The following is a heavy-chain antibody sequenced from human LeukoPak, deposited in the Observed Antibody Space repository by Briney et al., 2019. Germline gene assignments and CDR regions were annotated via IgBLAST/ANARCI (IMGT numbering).Heavy chain of an antibody. J-gene: IGHJ4*02. Sequence: ASETLSLTCTVSGGSISSGGYYWSWIRQPPGKGLEWIGEINHSGSTNYNPSLKSRVTISVDTSKNQFSLKLSSVTAADTAVYYCARLGLSAWWSHASQTDYWGQGTLVTVSS. D-gene: IGHD2-15*01. V-gene: IGHV4-39*07. CDR2: INHSGST. CDR3: ARLGLSAWWSHASQTDY. CDR1: GGSISSGGYY.